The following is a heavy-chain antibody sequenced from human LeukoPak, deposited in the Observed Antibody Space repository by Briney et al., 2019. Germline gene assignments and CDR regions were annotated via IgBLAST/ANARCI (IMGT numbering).Heavy chain of an antibody. Sequence: GGSLRLSCGASGFTFSSYAMSWVRQAPGKGLEWVSAISGSGGSTYYADSVKGRFTISRDNSKNTLYLQMNSLRAEDTAVYYCAKHDCSGGSCRVSPLYHFDCRGQGTLVTVSS. CDR2: ISGSGGST. CDR3: AKHDCSGGSCRVSPLYHFDC. D-gene: IGHD2-15*01. CDR1: GFTFSSYA. V-gene: IGHV3-23*01. J-gene: IGHJ4*02.